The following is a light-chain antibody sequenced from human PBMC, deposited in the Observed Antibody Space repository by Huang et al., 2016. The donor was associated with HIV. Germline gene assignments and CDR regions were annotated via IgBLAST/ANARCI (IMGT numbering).Light chain of an antibody. CDR2: GAF. V-gene: IGKV3-15*01. CDR3: QQCNNWPPRIT. Sequence: EIVMTQSPATLAVSPGERVTLSCRASQSVSTNLAWYQQNPGQAPRLRIYGAFTRATGIPARFSGSGSETEFTLTISSLQSEDAAVYYCQQCNNWPPRITFGQGTRLEIK. CDR1: QSVSTN. J-gene: IGKJ5*01.